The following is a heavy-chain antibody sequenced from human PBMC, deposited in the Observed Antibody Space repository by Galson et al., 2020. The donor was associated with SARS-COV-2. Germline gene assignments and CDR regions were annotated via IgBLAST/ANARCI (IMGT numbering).Heavy chain of an antibody. CDR1: GFRFGDYT. V-gene: IGHV3-43*01. Sequence: GGSLRLSCAASGFRFGDYTMHWVRQAPGRGLEWVSRIGWDGDSTYYADSVKGRFIISRDNSMNSLYLQMNSLKTEDTALYYCAKAAEDGDNWFDPWGQGTLVTVSS. CDR3: AKAAEDGDNWFDP. D-gene: IGHD4-17*01. CDR2: IGWDGDST. J-gene: IGHJ5*02.